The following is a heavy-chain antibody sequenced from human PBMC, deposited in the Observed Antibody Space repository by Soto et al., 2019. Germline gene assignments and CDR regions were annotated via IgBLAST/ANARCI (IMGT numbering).Heavy chain of an antibody. CDR2: IYHSGST. Sequence: ETLSLTCAVSGGSISSSNWWSWVRQPPGKGLEWIGEIYHSGSTNYNPSLKSRVTISVDKSKNQFSLKLSSVTAADTAVYYCARDIVVVVAGYNWFDPWGQGTLVTVSS. CDR1: GGSISSSNW. J-gene: IGHJ5*02. CDR3: ARDIVVVVAGYNWFDP. D-gene: IGHD2-15*01. V-gene: IGHV4-4*02.